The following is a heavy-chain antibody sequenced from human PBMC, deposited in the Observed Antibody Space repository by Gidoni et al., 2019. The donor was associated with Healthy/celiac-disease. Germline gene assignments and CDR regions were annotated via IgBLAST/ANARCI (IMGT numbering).Heavy chain of an antibody. CDR2: ISSSSSYT. D-gene: IGHD5-12*01. Sequence: QVQLVESGGGLVKPGWSLRLSCSASGFTFSAYYMSWIGQAPGKGLEWVSYISSSSSYTNYADSVKGRFTISRDNAKNSLYLQMNSLRAEDTAVYYCARGPDGYNDGWFDPWGQGTLVTVSS. V-gene: IGHV3-11*06. J-gene: IGHJ5*02. CDR1: GFTFSAYY. CDR3: ARGPDGYNDGWFDP.